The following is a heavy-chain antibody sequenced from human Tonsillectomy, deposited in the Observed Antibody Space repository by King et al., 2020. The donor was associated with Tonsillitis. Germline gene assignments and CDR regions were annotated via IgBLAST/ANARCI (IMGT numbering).Heavy chain of an antibody. CDR2: IYWDDDK. Sequence: VTLKESGPTLVKPTQTLTLTCTFSGFSLSSSGVGVGWIRQPPGKALEWLALIYWDDDKRYSPSLNNRLTIIRDTSKNQVVLTMTNMDPVDTATYYCAHSFIDISGHIGCFYHWGQGTLVTVSS. J-gene: IGHJ1*01. D-gene: IGHD3-22*01. CDR3: AHSFIDISGHIGCFYH. CDR1: GFSLSSSGVG. V-gene: IGHV2-5*02.